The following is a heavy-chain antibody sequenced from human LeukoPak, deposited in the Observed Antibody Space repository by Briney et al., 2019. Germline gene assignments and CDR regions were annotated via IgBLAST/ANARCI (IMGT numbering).Heavy chain of an antibody. D-gene: IGHD5-18*01. J-gene: IGHJ4*02. CDR1: GGSFSGYY. V-gene: IGHV4-34*01. CDR3: ARGDSYGYLTANYFDY. Sequence: SETLSLTCAVYGGSFSGYYWSWIRQPPGKGLEWIGEINHSGSTNYNPSLKSRVTISVDTSTNQFSLKLSSVTAADTAVYYCARGDSYGYLTANYFDYWGQGTLVAVSS. CDR2: INHSGST.